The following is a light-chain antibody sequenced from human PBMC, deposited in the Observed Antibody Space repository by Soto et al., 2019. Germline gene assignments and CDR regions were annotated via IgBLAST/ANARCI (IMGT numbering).Light chain of an antibody. Sequence: GCTARSIPFPSTRTSSDVGGYNYVSWYQQHPGKAPKLMIYDVSNRPSGVSNRFSGSKSGNTASLTISGLQAEDEADYYCSSYTSSSTLPYVFGTGTKVTVL. V-gene: IGLV2-14*04. CDR1: SSDVGGYNY. J-gene: IGLJ1*01. CDR2: DVS. CDR3: SSYTSSSTLPYV.